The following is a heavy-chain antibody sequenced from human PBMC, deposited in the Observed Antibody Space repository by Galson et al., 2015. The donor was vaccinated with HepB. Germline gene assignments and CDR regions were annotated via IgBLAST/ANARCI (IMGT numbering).Heavy chain of an antibody. CDR2: IRSKANSYAT. Sequence: SLRLSCAASGFTFSGSAMHWVRQASGKGLEWVGRIRSKANSYATAYAASVKGRFTISRDDSKNTAYLQMNSLKTEDTAVYYCTRLLRMTTVTTDWYFDLWGRGTLVTVSS. V-gene: IGHV3-73*01. D-gene: IGHD4-17*01. CDR1: GFTFSGSA. CDR3: TRLLRMTTVTTDWYFDL. J-gene: IGHJ2*01.